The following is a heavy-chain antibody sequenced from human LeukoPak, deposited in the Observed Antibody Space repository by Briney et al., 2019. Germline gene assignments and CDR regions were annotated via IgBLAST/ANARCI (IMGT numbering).Heavy chain of an antibody. Sequence: PGGSLRLSCAASGFIFSTYAMSWVRQAPGQGLEWVSAISGGSDSTFYADSVKGRYTISRDNSKNTLYLQMNSLRAEDTAVYYCAKDKYQLLLGDFDYWGQGTLVTVSS. J-gene: IGHJ4*02. CDR2: ISGGSDST. CDR3: AKDKYQLLLGDFDY. CDR1: GFIFSTYA. V-gene: IGHV3-23*01. D-gene: IGHD2-2*01.